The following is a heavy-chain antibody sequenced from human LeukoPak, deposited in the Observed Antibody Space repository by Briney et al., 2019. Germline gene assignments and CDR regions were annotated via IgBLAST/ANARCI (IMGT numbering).Heavy chain of an antibody. D-gene: IGHD2-15*01. CDR3: ARIGCSGGSCYLNYYYGMDV. CDR1: GGSFSGYY. J-gene: IGHJ6*04. V-gene: IGHV4-34*01. CDR2: INHSGST. Sequence: SETLSLTCAVYGGSFSGYYWSWIRQPPGKGLEWIGEINHSGSTNYNPSLKSRVTISVDTSKNQFSLKLSSVTAADTAMYYCARIGCSGGSCYLNYYYGMDVWGKGTTVTVSS.